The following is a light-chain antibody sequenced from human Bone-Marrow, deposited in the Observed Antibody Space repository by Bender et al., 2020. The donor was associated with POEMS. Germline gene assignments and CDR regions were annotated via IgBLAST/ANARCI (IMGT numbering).Light chain of an antibody. CDR2: EVT. CDR1: SRDVGTYDL. V-gene: IGLV2-23*02. CDR3: CSYAAGLFV. J-gene: IGLJ1*01. Sequence: QSALTQPPSASGSPGQSVTISCTGTSRDVGTYDLVSWYQQHPGKAPKLIIYEVTNRPSGVSSRFSGSKSGNTASLTISGLQAEDEADYYCCSYAAGLFVFGTGTKVTVL.